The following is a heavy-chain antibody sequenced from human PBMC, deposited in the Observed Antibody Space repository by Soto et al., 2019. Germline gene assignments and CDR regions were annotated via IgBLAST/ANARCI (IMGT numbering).Heavy chain of an antibody. J-gene: IGHJ4*02. CDR1: GYRFPSFG. V-gene: IGHV1-18*01. CDR3: ARVRFGDAFDY. CDR2: VNPDNHNT. Sequence: QVQLVQSGPEVKKPGASVKVSCEVSGYRFPSFGINWVRQAPGQGLEWVGWVNPDNHNTNYAQNLQHRVSLTTDTSTNTSFLALRDLTSDDTAVYYCARVRFGDAFDYLGQGTIVTVSS. D-gene: IGHD4-17*01.